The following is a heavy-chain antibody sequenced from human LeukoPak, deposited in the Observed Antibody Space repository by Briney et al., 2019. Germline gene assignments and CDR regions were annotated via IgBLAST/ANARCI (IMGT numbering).Heavy chain of an antibody. CDR2: ISAYNGNT. J-gene: IGHJ6*03. Sequence: GASVKVSCKASGYTFTSYGISWVRQAPGQGLEWMGWISAYNGNTNYAQKLQGRVTMTTDTSTSTAYMELRSLRSDDTAVYYCAREGSRDIGHNYYYYYYMDVWGKGTTVTVSS. CDR1: GYTFTSYG. D-gene: IGHD2-15*01. CDR3: AREGSRDIGHNYYYYYYMDV. V-gene: IGHV1-18*01.